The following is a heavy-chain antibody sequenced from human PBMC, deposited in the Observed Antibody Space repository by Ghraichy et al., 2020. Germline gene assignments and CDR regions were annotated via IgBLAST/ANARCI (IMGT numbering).Heavy chain of an antibody. V-gene: IGHV4-4*07. CDR2: IYTSGST. Sequence: SQTLSLTCTVSGASISSSYWSWIRQPAGKGLEWSGRIYTSGSTNYNPSLKSRVTMSVDTSKNQFSLKLSSVTAADTAVYYCARGEYGYRSGGSGYSLGVDWYFDLWGRGTLVTVFS. D-gene: IGHD2-15*01. CDR3: ARGEYGYRSGGSGYSLGVDWYFDL. CDR1: GASISSSY. J-gene: IGHJ2*01.